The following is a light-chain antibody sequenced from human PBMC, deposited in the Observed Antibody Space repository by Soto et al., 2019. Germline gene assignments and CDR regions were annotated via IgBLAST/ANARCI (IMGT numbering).Light chain of an antibody. J-gene: IGLJ2*01. CDR2: EVT. Sequence: QSALTQPPSASGSPGQSVTISCTGTSSDVGGYNYVSWYQQYPGKAPKLMIYEVTKRPSGVPDRFSGSKSGSTASLTVSGLQAEDEADYHCSSYAGINNFVVFGGGTKLTVL. V-gene: IGLV2-8*01. CDR1: SSDVGGYNY. CDR3: SSYAGINNFVV.